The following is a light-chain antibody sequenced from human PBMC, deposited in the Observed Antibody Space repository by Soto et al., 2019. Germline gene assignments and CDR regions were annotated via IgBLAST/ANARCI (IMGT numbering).Light chain of an antibody. J-gene: IGKJ1*01. V-gene: IGKV3-15*01. Sequence: DIVLTQSPATLTLSPGERATLSCRASQSVSNNLAWYQKKPGQPPRLLIYGASTEATNIPTRFSGTGSGTDFTLTISSLRSEDCAVYYCQQYNSWPWTFGQGTKVEIK. CDR3: QQYNSWPWT. CDR2: GAS. CDR1: QSVSNN.